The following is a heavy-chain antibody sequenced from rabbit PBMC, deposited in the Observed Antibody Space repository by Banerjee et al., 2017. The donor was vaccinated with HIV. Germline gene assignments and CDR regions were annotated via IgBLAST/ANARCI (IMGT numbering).Heavy chain of an antibody. CDR2: IYTGSGST. CDR1: GFSFSSSYW. D-gene: IGHD4-1*01. J-gene: IGHJ4*01. V-gene: IGHV1S45*01. CDR3: ARIDPRYYTSDWDYFNL. Sequence: EESGGDLVKPEGSLTLTCTASGFSFSSSYWICWVRQAPGKGLEWIGCIYTGSGSTYYASWVNGRFTISSDNAQNTVDLQMNSLTAADTATYFCARIDPRYYTSDWDYFNLWGQGTLVTVS.